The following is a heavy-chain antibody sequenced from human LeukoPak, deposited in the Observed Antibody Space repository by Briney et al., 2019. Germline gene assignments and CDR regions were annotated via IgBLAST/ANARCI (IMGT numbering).Heavy chain of an antibody. Sequence: SETLSLTCTVSGGSISSYYWSWIRQPAGKGLEWIGRIYTSGSTNYNPSLKSRVTMSVDTSKNQFSLKLSSVTAADTAVYYCARDPEYYGSGSFDYWGQGTLVTVSS. D-gene: IGHD3-10*01. CDR3: ARDPEYYGSGSFDY. CDR1: GGSISSYY. J-gene: IGHJ4*02. V-gene: IGHV4-4*07. CDR2: IYTSGST.